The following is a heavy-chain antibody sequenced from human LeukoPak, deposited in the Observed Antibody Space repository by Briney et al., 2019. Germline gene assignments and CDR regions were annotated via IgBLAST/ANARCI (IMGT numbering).Heavy chain of an antibody. CDR3: TRVYLERLTAGYFDH. CDR2: ISDDGRQT. V-gene: IGHV3-30*04. CDR1: GFTFTDYA. J-gene: IGHJ4*02. D-gene: IGHD2-8*01. Sequence: GGFLRLSCAASGFTFTDYAMNWVRQAPGTGLEWVAVISDDGRQTYYADSVKGRFTASRDNSRDTVYLQMNSLRDEDTATYYCTRVYLERLTAGYFDHWGPGSLVAVSP.